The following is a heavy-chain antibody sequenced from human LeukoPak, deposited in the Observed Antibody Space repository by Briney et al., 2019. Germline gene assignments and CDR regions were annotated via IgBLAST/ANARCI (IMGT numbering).Heavy chain of an antibody. D-gene: IGHD3-22*01. V-gene: IGHV1-18*01. Sequence: GASVKVSCKASGYTFTSYGISWVRQAPGQGLEGMGWISAYNGNTNYAQKFQGRVTMTRDTSISTAYMELSRLRFDDTAVYYCASGSSFDSSGRGFDYWGQGTLVTVSS. J-gene: IGHJ4*02. CDR2: ISAYNGNT. CDR3: ASGSSFDSSGRGFDY. CDR1: GYTFTSYG.